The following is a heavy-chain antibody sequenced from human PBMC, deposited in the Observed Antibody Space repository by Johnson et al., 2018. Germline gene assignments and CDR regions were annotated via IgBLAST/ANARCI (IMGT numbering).Heavy chain of an antibody. CDR1: GFTFSSYG. J-gene: IGHJ1*01. CDR2: ISYDGSNK. CDR3: ARGAGFCSGGSCLGRYSSQH. D-gene: IGHD2-15*01. Sequence: QVQLVESGGGVVQPGRSLRLSCAASGFTFSSYGMHWVRQAPGKGLEWVAVISYDGSNKYYADSVKGRFTISRDNAKNSLYLQMNSRRAGDTAVYYCARGAGFCSGGSCLGRYSSQHWGQGTLVTVSS. V-gene: IGHV3-30*03.